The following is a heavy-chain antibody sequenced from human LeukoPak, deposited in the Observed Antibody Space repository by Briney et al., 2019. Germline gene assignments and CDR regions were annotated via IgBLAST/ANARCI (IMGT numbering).Heavy chain of an antibody. CDR1: GYSISSGYY. D-gene: IGHD3-22*01. Sequence: PSETLSLTCAVSGYSISSGYYWGWIRQPPGQGLEWIGSIYHSGSTYYNPSLKSRVTISVDTSKNQFSLKLSSVTAADTAVYYCARLTRGMIVVVMIGIDYWGQGTLATVSS. CDR2: IYHSGST. V-gene: IGHV4-38-2*01. CDR3: ARLTRGMIVVVMIGIDY. J-gene: IGHJ4*02.